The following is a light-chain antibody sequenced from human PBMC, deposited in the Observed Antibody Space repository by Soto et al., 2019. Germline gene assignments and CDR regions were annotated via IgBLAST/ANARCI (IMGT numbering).Light chain of an antibody. Sequence: QSALTQPASVSGSPGQSITISCTGTSSDVGGYDFVSWYQHHPGKAPKLMIYEVNHRPSGVSNRFSGSRSGNTASLTISGLQAEDEADYFCSSFTSNTTWVFGGGTKLTVL. J-gene: IGLJ3*02. CDR3: SSFTSNTTWV. CDR1: SSDVGGYDF. V-gene: IGLV2-14*01. CDR2: EVN.